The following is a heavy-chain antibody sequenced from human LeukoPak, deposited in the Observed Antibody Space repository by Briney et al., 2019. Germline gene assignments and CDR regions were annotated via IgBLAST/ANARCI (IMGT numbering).Heavy chain of an antibody. Sequence: PSETLSLTCTVSGGSISSYYWSWIRQPPGKELEWIGYIYYSGSTNYNPSLKSRVTISVDTSKNQFSLKLSSVTAADTAVYYCAREWRTEGSFDYWGQGTLVTVSS. J-gene: IGHJ4*02. V-gene: IGHV4-59*01. D-gene: IGHD1-14*01. CDR1: GGSISSYY. CDR3: AREWRTEGSFDY. CDR2: IYYSGST.